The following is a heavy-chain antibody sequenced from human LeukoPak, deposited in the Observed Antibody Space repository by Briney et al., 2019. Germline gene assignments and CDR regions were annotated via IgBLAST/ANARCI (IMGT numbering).Heavy chain of an antibody. J-gene: IGHJ4*02. V-gene: IGHV4-59*11. CDR1: GGSLSGHY. CDR3: ARFSWGCSTASCYLTN. CDR2: IYYTGTT. Sequence: NPSETLSLTCTVGGGSLSGHYWGWIRQPPGKGLELVGHIYYTGTTFYNPSLNSRVTITLDTSRNQFSLRLTSVIAADTAVYYCARFSWGCSTASCYLTNWGRGALVAVSS. D-gene: IGHD2-2*01.